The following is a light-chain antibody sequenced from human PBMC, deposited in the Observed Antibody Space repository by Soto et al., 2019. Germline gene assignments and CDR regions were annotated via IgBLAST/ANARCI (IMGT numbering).Light chain of an antibody. J-gene: IGLJ2*01. CDR3: SSYRGSNIFVV. CDR1: SG. Sequence: QSVLTQPPSASGSPGQSVTISCTGTSGVSWYQQHPGKAPKLLIYEVTKRPSGVPDRFSGSKSGNTASLTVSGLQAEDEADYSCSSYRGSNIFVVFGGGTKLTVL. V-gene: IGLV2-8*01. CDR2: EVT.